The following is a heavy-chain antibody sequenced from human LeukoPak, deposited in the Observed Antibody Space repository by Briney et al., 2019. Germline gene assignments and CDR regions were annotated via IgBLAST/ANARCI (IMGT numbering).Heavy chain of an antibody. V-gene: IGHV3-7*01. CDR1: GFTFSGYY. CDR2: IKQDGSEK. Sequence: GGSLRLSCAASGFTFSGYYMSWVRQAPGKGLEGVANIKQDGSEKYCVDSVKGRFTISRDNAKNSLSLQMNSLRAEDSAVYYCATLGYSSVSCSRAWFDYWGQGTLVTVSS. D-gene: IGHD2-2*01. CDR3: ATLGYSSVSCSRAWFDY. J-gene: IGHJ5*01.